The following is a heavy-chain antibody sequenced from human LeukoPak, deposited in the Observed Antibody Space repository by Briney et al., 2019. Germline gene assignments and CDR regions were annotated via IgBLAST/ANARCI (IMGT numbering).Heavy chain of an antibody. CDR3: ANNRYSSRWRGAFDV. Sequence: GGSLRLSCAASVFTFNNVCMSWVRQAPGKGLEWVSSISGSDETTYYADSVKGRFTISRDNSKNTLYLHMNSLRAEDAAVYYCANNRYSSRWRGAFDVWGQGTMVTVSS. J-gene: IGHJ3*01. CDR2: ISGSDETT. D-gene: IGHD6-13*01. V-gene: IGHV3-23*01. CDR1: VFTFNNVC.